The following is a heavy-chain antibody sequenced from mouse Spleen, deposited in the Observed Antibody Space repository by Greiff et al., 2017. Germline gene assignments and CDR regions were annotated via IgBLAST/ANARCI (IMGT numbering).Heavy chain of an antibody. J-gene: IGHJ1*01. CDR1: GYTFTDYY. CDR2: IYPGSGNT. D-gene: IGHD1-1*01. V-gene: IGHV1-76*01. Sequence: QVQLQQSGAELVRPGASVKLSCKASGYTFTDYYINWVKQRPGQGLEWIARIYPGSGNTYYNEKFKGKATLTAEKSSSTAYMQLSSLTSEDSAVYFCARGDYGSRGYFDVWGAGTTVTVSS. CDR3: ARGDYGSRGYFDV.